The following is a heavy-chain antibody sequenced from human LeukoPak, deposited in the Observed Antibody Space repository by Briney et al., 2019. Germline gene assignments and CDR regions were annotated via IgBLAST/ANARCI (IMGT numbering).Heavy chain of an antibody. D-gene: IGHD1-14*01. CDR2: IIPIFGTA. CDR1: GGTFSSYA. V-gene: IGHV1-69*05. J-gene: IGHJ4*02. Sequence: SVKVSCKASGGTFSSYAISWVRQAPGQGLEWMGRIIPIFGTANYAQKFQGRVTITTDESTSTAYMELSSLRSEDTAVYYCAESSGGEYYSDYWGQGTLVTVSS. CDR3: AESSGGEYYSDY.